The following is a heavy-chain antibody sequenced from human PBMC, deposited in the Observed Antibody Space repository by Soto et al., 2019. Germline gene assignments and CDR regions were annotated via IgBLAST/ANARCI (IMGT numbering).Heavy chain of an antibody. D-gene: IGHD3-3*01. CDR1: GFTFSRYS. CDR3: ARKGVAFDY. Sequence: PGGSLRLSCAASGFTFSRYSMNWFRQAPGKGLEWISYISTTSSSIYYADSVKGRFTISRDNAKNSLFLQMNSLRDEDTAVYYCARKGVAFDYWGQGALVTVSS. J-gene: IGHJ4*02. V-gene: IGHV3-48*02. CDR2: ISTTSSSI.